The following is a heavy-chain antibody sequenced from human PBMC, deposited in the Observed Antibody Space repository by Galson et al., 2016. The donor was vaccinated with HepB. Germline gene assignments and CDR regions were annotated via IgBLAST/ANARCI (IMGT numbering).Heavy chain of an antibody. J-gene: IGHJ1*01. CDR3: TMISWSTSSGFGF. D-gene: IGHD3-22*01. CDR1: GFTFSNYG. V-gene: IGHV3-23*01. Sequence: SLRLSCAASGFTFSNYGMSWVRQAPGKGLEWVSGVRCSGGNTYYADSVKGRFTISRDNSRNTVYVQINSLRAEDTAIYYCTMISWSTSSGFGFWGQGTLVIVSS. CDR2: VRCSGGNT.